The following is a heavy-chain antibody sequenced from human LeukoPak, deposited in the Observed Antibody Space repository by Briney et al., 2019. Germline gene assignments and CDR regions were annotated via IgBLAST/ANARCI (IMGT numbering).Heavy chain of an antibody. CDR1: GGSFSGYY. J-gene: IGHJ6*03. CDR3: ARFVVVTATPPFMDV. V-gene: IGHV4-34*01. CDR2: INHSGST. Sequence: SETLSLTCAVYGGSFSGYYWSWIRQPPGKGLEWIGEINHSGSTNYNPSLKSRVTISVDTSKNQFSLKLSSVTAADTAVYYCARFVVVTATPPFMDVWGNGTTVTVSS. D-gene: IGHD2-21*02.